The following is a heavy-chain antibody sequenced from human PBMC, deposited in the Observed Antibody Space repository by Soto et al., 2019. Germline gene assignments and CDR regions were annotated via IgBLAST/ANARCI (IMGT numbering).Heavy chain of an antibody. CDR3: ARVVLSITRGAFDA. Sequence: QVQLQESGPGLVKPSGTLSLTCAVSGGSISSSHWWTWVRQSPGKGLEYIGEISHSGTSNSNPSLTRRVTLSGDRPKNHFSLPPTSVTAADTAVYYCARVVLSITRGAFDAWGQGTPVIVSS. CDR1: GGSISSSHW. J-gene: IGHJ3*01. CDR2: ISHSGTS. V-gene: IGHV4-4*02. D-gene: IGHD1-20*01.